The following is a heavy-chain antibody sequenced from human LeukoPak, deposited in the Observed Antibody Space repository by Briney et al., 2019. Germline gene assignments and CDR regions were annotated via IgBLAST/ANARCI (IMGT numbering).Heavy chain of an antibody. D-gene: IGHD6-19*01. Sequence: GGSLRLSCAASGFTFSSYAMHWVRQAPGKGLEYVSAISSNGGSTYYANSVKGRFTISRDNSKNALYLQMGSLRAEDMAVYYCARDRYSSGWYSGYYYYYGMDVWGQGTTVTVSS. J-gene: IGHJ6*02. CDR1: GFTFSSYA. V-gene: IGHV3-64*01. CDR2: ISSNGGST. CDR3: ARDRYSSGWYSGYYYYYGMDV.